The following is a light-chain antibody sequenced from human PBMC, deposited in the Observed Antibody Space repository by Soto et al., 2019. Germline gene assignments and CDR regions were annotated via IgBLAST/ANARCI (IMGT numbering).Light chain of an antibody. CDR3: QQSNSIPHT. J-gene: IGKJ2*01. CDR1: QSISSS. V-gene: IGKV1-39*01. CDR2: SAS. Sequence: DIQMTQSPSSLSASVGDIVTITCRASQSISSSLNWYQQKPGKAPKLLIYSASSLQSGFPSRFTGSGSGTDFTLTISSLQPEDVATYYCQQSNSIPHTFGQGTKLEIK.